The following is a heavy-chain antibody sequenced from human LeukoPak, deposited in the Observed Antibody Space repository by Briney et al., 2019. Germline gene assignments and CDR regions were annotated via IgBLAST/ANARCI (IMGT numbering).Heavy chain of an antibody. CDR1: GFSINTYT. J-gene: IGHJ4*02. V-gene: IGHV3-23*01. Sequence: PGQSLRLSCDASGFSINTYTMYWVRQAPGQGLEWVSGIRNSDGMTYYADSVRGRFTISTDTFKNTLYLQMNTLRAEDTALYYCAKDKAHGSGSLFDYWGQGTLVTVSS. D-gene: IGHD3-10*01. CDR3: AKDKAHGSGSLFDY. CDR2: IRNSDGMT.